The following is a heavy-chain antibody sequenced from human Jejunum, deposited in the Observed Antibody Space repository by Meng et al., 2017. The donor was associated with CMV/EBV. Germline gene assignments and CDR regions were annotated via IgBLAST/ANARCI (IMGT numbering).Heavy chain of an antibody. CDR3: ARATQVAAISYYYYGMDV. V-gene: IGHV1-46*01. J-gene: IGHJ6*02. Sequence: FTNYQMHWVRQATGQGLEWMGIINPSGDRTNYAQKFQGRVTMTRDTSTSTVYMELSSLTSEDTAVYYCARATQVAAISYYYYGMDVWGQGTMVTVSS. CDR1: FTNYQ. D-gene: IGHD2-15*01. CDR2: INPSGDRT.